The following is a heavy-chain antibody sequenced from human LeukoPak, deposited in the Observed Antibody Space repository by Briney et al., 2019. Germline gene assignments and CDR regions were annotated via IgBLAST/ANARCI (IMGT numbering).Heavy chain of an antibody. V-gene: IGHV3-33*06. CDR2: IWSDGSNK. J-gene: IGHJ4*02. D-gene: IGHD4-11*01. CDR1: GFTFNHYG. CDR3: AKDAERGFDYRNSLEY. Sequence: KPGGSLRLSCAASGFTFNHYGMHWVRQAPGKGLEWVAAIWSDGSNKFYADSVKGRFTISRDDSRDTVYLQMDSLTAEDTAVYYCAKDAERGFDYRNSLEYWGQGTLVTVSS.